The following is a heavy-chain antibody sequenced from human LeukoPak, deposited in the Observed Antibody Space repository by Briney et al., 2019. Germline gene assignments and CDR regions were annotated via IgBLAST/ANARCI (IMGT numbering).Heavy chain of an antibody. J-gene: IGHJ4*02. V-gene: IGHV4-34*01. D-gene: IGHD2-2*01. CDR1: GGSFSGYY. Sequence: SETLSLTCAVYGGSFSGYYWSWIRQPPGKGLEWIGEINHSGSTNYNPSLKSRVTISVDTSKNQFSLKLSSVTAADTAVYYCARRRLSYCSSTSCYRSPGMDYWGQGTLVTVSS. CDR2: INHSGST. CDR3: ARRRLSYCSSTSCYRSPGMDY.